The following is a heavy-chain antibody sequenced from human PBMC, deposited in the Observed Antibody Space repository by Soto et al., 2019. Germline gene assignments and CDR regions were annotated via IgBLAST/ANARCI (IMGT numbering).Heavy chain of an antibody. CDR2: INHSGST. Sequence: PSETLSLTCAVYGGSFSGYYWSWIRQPPGKGLEWIGEINHSGSTNYNPSLKSRVTISVDTSKNQFSLKLSSVTAADTAVYYCARANYYDSSGQGTYFDYWGQGTLVTVSS. V-gene: IGHV4-34*01. CDR3: ARANYYDSSGQGTYFDY. CDR1: GGSFSGYY. J-gene: IGHJ4*02. D-gene: IGHD3-22*01.